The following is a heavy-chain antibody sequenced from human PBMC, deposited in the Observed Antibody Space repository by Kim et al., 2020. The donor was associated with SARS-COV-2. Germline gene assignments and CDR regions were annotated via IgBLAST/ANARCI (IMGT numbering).Heavy chain of an antibody. J-gene: IGHJ4*02. CDR1: GFDFSSHA. Sequence: GGSLRLSCVASGFDFSSHAMHWVRRPPGKGLEWVAIISTVGRSAYPDSVKGRFTISRENSKNALFLQMNSLRPEDTAVYYCAREWAXXXXXXXXYWGQGTXVXVSS. CDR2: ISTVGRSA. CDR3: AREWAXXXXXXXXY. V-gene: IGHV3-30*04.